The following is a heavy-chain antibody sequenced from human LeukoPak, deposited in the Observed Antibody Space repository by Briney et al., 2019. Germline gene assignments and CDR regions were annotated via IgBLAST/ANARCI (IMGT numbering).Heavy chain of an antibody. V-gene: IGHV1-46*01. J-gene: IGHJ6*03. CDR1: GYTFTSYY. CDR3: ARGGGYYGDPEYYYYMDV. CDR2: INPSGGST. Sequence: PGASVKVSCKASGYTFTSYYMHWVRQAPGQGLEWMGIINPSGGSTSYAQKFQGRVTMTRDASTSTVYMELSSLRSEDTAVYYCARGGGYYGDPEYYYYMDVWGKGTTVTVSS. D-gene: IGHD4-17*01.